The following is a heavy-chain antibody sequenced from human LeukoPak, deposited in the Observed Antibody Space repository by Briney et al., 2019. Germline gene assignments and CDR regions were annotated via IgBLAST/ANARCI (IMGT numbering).Heavy chain of an antibody. CDR1: GGSISSYH. Sequence: PSETLSLTCTVSGGSISSYHWSWIRQPPGKGLEWIGYIYYSGSTNYNPSLKSRVTISVDTSKNQFSLKLSSVTAADTAVYYCARGSSSNYYYYYMDVWGKGTTVTVSS. D-gene: IGHD6-6*01. V-gene: IGHV4-59*01. J-gene: IGHJ6*03. CDR3: ARGSSSNYYYYYMDV. CDR2: IYYSGST.